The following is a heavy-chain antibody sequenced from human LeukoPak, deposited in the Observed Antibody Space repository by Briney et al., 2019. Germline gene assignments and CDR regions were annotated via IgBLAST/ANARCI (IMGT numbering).Heavy chain of an antibody. CDR3: ARDGPLRSQDAFDI. CDR1: GGSISSXY. J-gene: IGHJ3*02. V-gene: IGHV4-59*01. Sequence: SETXXLTCTVSGGSISSXYWSXVXQXXGXGXEWXGYIYYSGSTNYNPSLKSRVTISVDTSKNQFSLKLSSVTAADTAVYYCARDGPLRSQDAFDIWGQGTMVTVSS. D-gene: IGHD4-17*01. CDR2: IYYSGST.